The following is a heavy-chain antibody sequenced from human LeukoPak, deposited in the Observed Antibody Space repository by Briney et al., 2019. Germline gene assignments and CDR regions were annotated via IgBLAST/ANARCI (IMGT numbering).Heavy chain of an antibody. CDR3: ARDPPAVSINTYA. V-gene: IGHV3-66*01. J-gene: IGHJ4*02. CDR2: IFSHGET. D-gene: IGHD2-8*01. Sequence: GGSLRLSCAASGFTFSSYTMSWVRQAPGKGLEWVSLIFSHGETSYADSVKGRFTISRDNSKNTLYLQMNGLRVEDTAVYYCARDPPAVSINTYAWGQGTLVTVSS. CDR1: GFTFSSYT.